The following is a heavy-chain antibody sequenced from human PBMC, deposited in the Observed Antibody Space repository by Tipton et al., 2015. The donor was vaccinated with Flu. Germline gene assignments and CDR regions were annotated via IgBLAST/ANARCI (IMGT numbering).Heavy chain of an antibody. CDR1: GYTFTSYN. J-gene: IGHJ3*01. Sequence: QVQLVQSGAEVKKPGASVKFSCKASGYTFTSYNMHWVRQAPGQGLEWMGLIYPAGGGISYAQKFQGRVIMTRDKSTGTVHMELSSLSSDDTAMYYCARDKGGGTYTYDVWGQGTMVTVSS. V-gene: IGHV1-46*01. CDR3: ARDKGGGTYTYDV. D-gene: IGHD1-1*01. CDR2: IYPAGGGI.